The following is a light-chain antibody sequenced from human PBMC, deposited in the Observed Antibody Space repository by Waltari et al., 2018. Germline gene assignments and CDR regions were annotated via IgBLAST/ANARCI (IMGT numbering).Light chain of an antibody. V-gene: IGLV1-44*01. J-gene: IGLJ2*01. CDR1: RSNFGITT. Sequence: QSVLTQPPSASGTPGQSVAISRSGSRSNFGITTLRLYQKFPGTAPKTLIYSDDQRRPGAPDRFSGSKSGTSASLAISGLQSDDEADYFCAAWDDSLNGPAFGGGTRLTVL. CDR3: AAWDDSLNGPA. CDR2: SDD.